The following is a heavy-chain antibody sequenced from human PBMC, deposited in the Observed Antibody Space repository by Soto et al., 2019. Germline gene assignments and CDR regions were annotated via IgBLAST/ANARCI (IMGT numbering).Heavy chain of an antibody. J-gene: IGHJ6*02. CDR1: GFTFRSYA. V-gene: IGHV3-23*01. Sequence: GGSLRLSCAASGFTFRSYAMNWVRQAPGKGLEWVSAISGSGFNTYYPDSVKGRFTVSRDNSKKTLYLYMESLRVEDTAVYYCAKDVRGQQLVPDGMDVWGQGTTVTVSS. CDR2: ISGSGFNT. CDR3: AKDVRGQQLVPDGMDV. D-gene: IGHD6-13*01.